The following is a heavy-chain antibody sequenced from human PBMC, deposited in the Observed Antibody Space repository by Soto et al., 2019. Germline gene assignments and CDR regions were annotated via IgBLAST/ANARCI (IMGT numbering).Heavy chain of an antibody. CDR3: ASLVGQLVRVLWYGMDV. CDR1: GGTFSSYA. J-gene: IGHJ6*02. D-gene: IGHD6-6*01. Sequence: GPSVKVSCKASGGTFSSYAISWVRQAPGQGLEWMGGIIPIFGTANYAQKFQGRVTITADESTSTAYMELSSLRSEDMAVYYCASLVGQLVRVLWYGMDVWGQGTTVTVSS. CDR2: IIPIFGTA. V-gene: IGHV1-69*13.